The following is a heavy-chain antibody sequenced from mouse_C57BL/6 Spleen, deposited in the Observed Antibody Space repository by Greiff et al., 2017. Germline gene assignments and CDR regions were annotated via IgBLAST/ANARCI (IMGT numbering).Heavy chain of an antibody. D-gene: IGHD2-3*01. Sequence: VQVVESGPGLVQPSQSLSITCTVSGFSLTSYGVHWVRQSPGKGLEWLGVIWSGGSTDYNAAFISRLSISKDNYKSQVFFKMNSLQADDTAIYYCASYDGYYVGYAMDYWGQGTSVTVSS. CDR3: ASYDGYYVGYAMDY. CDR1: GFSLTSYG. CDR2: IWSGGST. V-gene: IGHV2-2*01. J-gene: IGHJ4*01.